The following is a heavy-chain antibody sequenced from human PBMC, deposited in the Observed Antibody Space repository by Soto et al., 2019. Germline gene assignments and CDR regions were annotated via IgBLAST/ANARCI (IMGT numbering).Heavy chain of an antibody. CDR3: ARERFGELFDY. D-gene: IGHD3-10*01. V-gene: IGHV1-18*01. CDR1: GYTLTSYG. Sequence: ASVKDSCKASGYTLTSYGISGVRQPPGQGLEGMGWISAYNGNTNYAQKLQGRVTMTTETSTTTAFMELRTLISDYTAVYYCARERFGELFDYWGQGTLVTVSS. J-gene: IGHJ4*02. CDR2: ISAYNGNT.